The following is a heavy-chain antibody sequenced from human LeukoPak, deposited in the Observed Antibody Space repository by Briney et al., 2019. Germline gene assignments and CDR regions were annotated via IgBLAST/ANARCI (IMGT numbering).Heavy chain of an antibody. CDR2: IYNSGST. Sequence: SETLSLTCTVSGGSISSYHWSWIRQPPGKGLEWIGYIYNSGSTNYNPSLKSRVTISVDTSKNQFSLRLSSVTDADTAVYYCAKDQRRYSSGWYNWGDYWGQGTLVTVSS. CDR1: GGSISSYH. J-gene: IGHJ4*02. D-gene: IGHD6-19*01. CDR3: AKDQRRYSSGWYNWGDY. V-gene: IGHV4-59*01.